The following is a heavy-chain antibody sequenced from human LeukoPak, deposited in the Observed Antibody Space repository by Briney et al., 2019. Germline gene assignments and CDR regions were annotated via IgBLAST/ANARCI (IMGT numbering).Heavy chain of an antibody. CDR2: LYYSGNS. Sequence: SETLSLTCTVSGGSLSSPHSYWGWIRQPPGKGLEWIGGLYYSGNSFYNPSLKSRVTMSVDTSQNHFTLKLTSVTAADTAVYYCASQGISVFGVSIPWGQGTLVTVSS. CDR3: ASQGISVFGVSIP. V-gene: IGHV4-39*02. J-gene: IGHJ5*02. D-gene: IGHD3-3*01. CDR1: GGSLSSPHSY.